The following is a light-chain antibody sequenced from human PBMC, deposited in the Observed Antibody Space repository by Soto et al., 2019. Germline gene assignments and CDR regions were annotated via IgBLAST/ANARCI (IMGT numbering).Light chain of an antibody. CDR1: QSISSAY. V-gene: IGKV3-20*01. J-gene: IGKJ2*01. CDR2: TAS. CDR3: QHYGDSPT. Sequence: EIVLTQSPGTLSLSPGERATLSCRASQSISSAYLAWYQQRPGQAPRLLTHTASNRATGIPDRFSGSGSGTDFTLTISKLESEDFAVYYCQHYGDSPTFGQGTKLEIK.